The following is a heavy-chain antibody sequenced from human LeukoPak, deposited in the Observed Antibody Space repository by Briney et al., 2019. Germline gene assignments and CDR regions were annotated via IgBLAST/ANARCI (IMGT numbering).Heavy chain of an antibody. V-gene: IGHV4-4*09. Sequence: SETLSLTCSVPGASISSDYWSWIRQPPGKGLEWIGNIYSSETTMYNPSLRSRATKSGDTSKNQFSLKLSSVTAADTAVYYCARHFPYCGGDCPYYYMDVWGKGTTVTVSS. CDR2: IYSSETT. CDR3: ARHFPYCGGDCPYYYMDV. CDR1: GASISSDY. J-gene: IGHJ6*03. D-gene: IGHD2-21*02.